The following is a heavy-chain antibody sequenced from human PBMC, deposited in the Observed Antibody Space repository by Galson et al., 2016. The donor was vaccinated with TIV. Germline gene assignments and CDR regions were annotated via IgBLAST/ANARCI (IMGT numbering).Heavy chain of an antibody. D-gene: IGHD3-22*01. CDR3: ARISGYYDSSGHYIPRSFDY. J-gene: IGHJ4*02. V-gene: IGHV2-70*11. CDR2: IDWDDDK. CDR1: GFSLNTDGMC. Sequence: PALVKPTQTLTLTCTFSGFSLNTDGMCVNWIRQPPGKALEWLARIDWDDDKSYSPSLKTRLTIPKDTSKSQVVLTMTNMDPVDTATYYCARISGYYDSSGHYIPRSFDYWGQGALVTVSS.